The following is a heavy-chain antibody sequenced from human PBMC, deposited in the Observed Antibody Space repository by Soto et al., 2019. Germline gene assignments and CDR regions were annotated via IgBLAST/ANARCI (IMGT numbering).Heavy chain of an antibody. J-gene: IGHJ4*02. CDR1: GFTFSSYW. D-gene: IGHD3-3*01. Sequence: EVQLVESGGGLVQPGGSLRLSCAASGFTFSSYWMSWVRQAPGKGLEWVANIKQDGSEKYYVDSVKGRFTISRDNAKNSLYLQMNSLRAEDTAVYYCARGDNDFWSGYYPFDYWGQGTLVTVSS. CDR3: ARGDNDFWSGYYPFDY. CDR2: IKQDGSEK. V-gene: IGHV3-7*01.